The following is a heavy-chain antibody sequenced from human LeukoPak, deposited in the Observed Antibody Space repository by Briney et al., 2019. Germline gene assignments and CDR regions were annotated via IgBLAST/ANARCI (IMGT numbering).Heavy chain of an antibody. CDR1: GGSISSYY. Sequence: SETLSLTCTVSGGSISSYYWSWIRQPAGKGLEWIGRIYTSGSTNYNPSLKSRVTMSVDTSKNQFSLKLSSVTAADTAVYYCASTYYDFWSGYFGWFDPWGQGTLVTVSS. CDR2: IYTSGST. J-gene: IGHJ5*02. V-gene: IGHV4-4*07. D-gene: IGHD3-3*01. CDR3: ASTYYDFWSGYFGWFDP.